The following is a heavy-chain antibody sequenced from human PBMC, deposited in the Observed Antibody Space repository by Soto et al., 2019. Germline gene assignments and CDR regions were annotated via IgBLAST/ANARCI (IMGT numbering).Heavy chain of an antibody. Sequence: GWSLRLSCVASGFNLNTYGIYWVRQSPGKGLQWVAQILYDGSKKHYADSVRGRFTITRDNSKNTVYLQKDSLRVDDTAMYYCVRDLALMADYWGQGTLVTVSS. CDR2: ILYDGSKK. V-gene: IGHV3-30*03. D-gene: IGHD3-16*01. J-gene: IGHJ4*02. CDR3: VRDLALMADY. CDR1: GFNLNTYG.